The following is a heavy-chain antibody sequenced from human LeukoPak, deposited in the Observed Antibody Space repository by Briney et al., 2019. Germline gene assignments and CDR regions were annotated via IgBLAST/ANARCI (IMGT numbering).Heavy chain of an antibody. V-gene: IGHV3-64D*06. D-gene: IGHD2-8*02. J-gene: IGHJ4*02. CDR2: ISSNGGST. Sequence: SGGSLRLSCSASGFTFSSYAMHWVRQAPGKGLEYVSAISSNGGSTYYADSVKGRFTISRDNSKNTLYLQMSSLRAEDTAVYYCVTGDVDAAGGVPATIPYWGQGTLVTVSS. CDR1: GFTFSSYA. CDR3: VTGDVDAAGGVPATIPY.